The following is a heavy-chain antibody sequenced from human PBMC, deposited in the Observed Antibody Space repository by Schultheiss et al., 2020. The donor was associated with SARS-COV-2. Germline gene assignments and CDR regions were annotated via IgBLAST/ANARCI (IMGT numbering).Heavy chain of an antibody. Sequence: SETLSLTCTVSGGSISFYYWSWIRQPPGKGLEWIGYMYYSGSTNYNPSLKSRVTISVDTSKNQFSLKLSSVTAADTAVYYCARVGGRKYNYGMDVWGQGTTVTVSS. J-gene: IGHJ6*02. CDR1: GGSISFYY. CDR2: MYYSGST. D-gene: IGHD3-16*01. CDR3: ARVGGRKYNYGMDV. V-gene: IGHV4-59*01.